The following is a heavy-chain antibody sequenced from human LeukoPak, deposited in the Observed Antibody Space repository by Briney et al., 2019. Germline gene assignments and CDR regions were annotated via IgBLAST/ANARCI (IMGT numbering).Heavy chain of an antibody. CDR2: IWYDGSNK. J-gene: IGHJ6*02. CDR1: GFTFSSYG. CDR3: AREVVAATKIYYYYGMDV. Sequence: GGSLRLSCAASGFTFSSYGMHWVRQAPGKGLEWVAVIWYDGSNKYYADSVKGRFTIPRDNSKNTLYLQMNSLRAEDTAVYYCAREVVAATKIYYYYGMDVWGQGTTVTVSS. V-gene: IGHV3-33*01. D-gene: IGHD2-15*01.